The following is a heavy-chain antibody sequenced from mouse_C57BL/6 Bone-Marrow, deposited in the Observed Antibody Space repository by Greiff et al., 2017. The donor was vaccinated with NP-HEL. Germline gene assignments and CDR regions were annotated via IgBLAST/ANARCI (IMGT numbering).Heavy chain of an antibody. CDR2: IWSGGST. V-gene: IGHV2-2*01. J-gene: IGHJ4*01. D-gene: IGHD2-1*01. Sequence: VKVVESGPGLVQPSQSLSITCTVSGFSLTSYGVHWVRQSPGKGLEWLGVIWSGGSTDYNAAFISRLSISKDNSKSQVFFKMNSLQTDDTAIDYCARMGDGNYGNYAMDYWGQGTSVTVSS. CDR1: GFSLTSYG. CDR3: ARMGDGNYGNYAMDY.